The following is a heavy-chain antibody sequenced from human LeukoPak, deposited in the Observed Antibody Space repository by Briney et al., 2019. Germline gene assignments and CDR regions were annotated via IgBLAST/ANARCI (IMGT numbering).Heavy chain of an antibody. CDR2: IYYSGST. CDR1: GGSISSYY. CDR3: ARDLLRWRVFDY. Sequence: KPSETLSLTCTVSGGSISSYYWSWIRQPPGKGLEWIGYIYYSGSTYYNPSLKSRVTISVDTSKSQFSLKLSSVTAADTAVYYCARDLLRWRVFDYWGQGTLLTVSS. D-gene: IGHD4-23*01. J-gene: IGHJ4*02. V-gene: IGHV4-30-4*01.